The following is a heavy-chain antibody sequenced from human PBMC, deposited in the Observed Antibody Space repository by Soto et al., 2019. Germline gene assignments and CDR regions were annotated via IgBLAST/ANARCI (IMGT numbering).Heavy chain of an antibody. Sequence: LKISCKGSGYSFTSYWIGWVRQMPGKGLEWMGIIYPGDSDTRYSPSFRGQVTISADKSISTAYLQWSSLKASDTAMYYCARNILPIAAAGAYYYYGMDVWGQGTTVTVSS. V-gene: IGHV5-51*01. J-gene: IGHJ6*02. CDR1: GYSFTSYW. D-gene: IGHD6-13*01. CDR2: IYPGDSDT. CDR3: ARNILPIAAAGAYYYYGMDV.